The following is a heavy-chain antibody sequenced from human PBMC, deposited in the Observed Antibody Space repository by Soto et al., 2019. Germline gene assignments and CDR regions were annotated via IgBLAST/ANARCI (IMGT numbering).Heavy chain of an antibody. CDR1: GGSISSATYY. CDR3: AREDSTYLKAFDA. J-gene: IGHJ3*01. CDR2: IHYSGST. D-gene: IGHD5-18*01. V-gene: IGHV4-31*03. Sequence: SETLSLTCTVSGGSISSATYYWTWVRQHPGEGLEWIGCIHYSGSTYYNPSLKSRLTISVDTSKNQFSLKLSSVAVADTAVYFCAREDSTYLKAFDAWGQGTVVTVSS.